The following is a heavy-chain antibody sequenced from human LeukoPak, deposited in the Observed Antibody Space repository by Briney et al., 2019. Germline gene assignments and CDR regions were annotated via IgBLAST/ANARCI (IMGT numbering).Heavy chain of an antibody. Sequence: SVKVSCKASGYTFTDYYMHWVRQAPGQGLEWMGWINPNNGGANYAQKFQGRVTMTLDTSISTAYMELSRLRSDDTAIYYCARVDGGEWYYFDYWGQGTLVTVSS. D-gene: IGHD2-8*02. CDR2: INPNNGGA. V-gene: IGHV1-2*02. J-gene: IGHJ4*02. CDR3: ARVDGGEWYYFDY. CDR1: GYTFTDYY.